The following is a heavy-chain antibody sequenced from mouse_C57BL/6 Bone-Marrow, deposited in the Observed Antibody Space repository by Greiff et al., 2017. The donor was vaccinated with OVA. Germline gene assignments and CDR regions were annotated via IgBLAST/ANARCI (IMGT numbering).Heavy chain of an antibody. CDR1: GFTFSSYG. CDR2: ISSGGSYT. CDR3: ARKREVSPFDY. J-gene: IGHJ2*01. D-gene: IGHD2-2*01. Sequence: VKLMESGGDLVKPGGSLKLSCAASGFTFSSYGMSWVRQTPDKRLEWVATISSGGSYTYYPDSVKGRFTISRDNAKNTLYLQMSSLKSEDTAMYYCARKREVSPFDYWGQGTTLTVSS. V-gene: IGHV5-6*02.